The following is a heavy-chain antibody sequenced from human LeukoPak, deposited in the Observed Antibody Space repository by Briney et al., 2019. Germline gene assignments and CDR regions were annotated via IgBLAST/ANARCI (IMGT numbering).Heavy chain of an antibody. D-gene: IGHD3-22*01. CDR3: ARDPGYYDSSGYYDY. Sequence: SETLSLTCTVSGGSISSGSYYWSWIRQPPGKGLEWIGYIYYSGSTNYNPSLKSRVTISVDTSKNQFSLKLSSVTAADTAVYYCARDPGYYDSSGYYDYWGQGTLVTVSS. CDR1: GGSISSGSYY. J-gene: IGHJ4*02. V-gene: IGHV4-61*01. CDR2: IYYSGST.